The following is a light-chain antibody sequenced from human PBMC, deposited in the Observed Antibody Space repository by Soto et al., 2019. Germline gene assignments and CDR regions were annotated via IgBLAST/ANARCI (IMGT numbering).Light chain of an antibody. CDR2: GAS. CDR1: QSVSSSY. Sequence: EIVLTQSPGTLSLSPGERATLSCRASQSVSSSYLAWYQQKPGQAPRLLIYGASSRATGIPDRFSGSGSGTDFTLTISRLEPEDFAVYYGQQYGSSPMYTFGHGTKLEIK. CDR3: QQYGSSPMYT. J-gene: IGKJ2*01. V-gene: IGKV3-20*01.